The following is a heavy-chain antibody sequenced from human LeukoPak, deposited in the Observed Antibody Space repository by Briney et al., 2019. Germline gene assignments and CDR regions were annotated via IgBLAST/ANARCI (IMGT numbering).Heavy chain of an antibody. CDR2: IYYSGST. CDR1: GGSISSSSYY. V-gene: IGHV4-39*01. CDR3: ARTSPMTTVTTNDY. D-gene: IGHD4-17*01. Sequence: PSETLSLTCTVSGGSISSSSYYWGRIRQPPGKGLEWIGSIYYSGSTYYNPSLKSRVTISVDTSKNQFSLKLSSVTAADTAVYYCARTSPMTTVTTNDYWGQGTLVTVSS. J-gene: IGHJ4*02.